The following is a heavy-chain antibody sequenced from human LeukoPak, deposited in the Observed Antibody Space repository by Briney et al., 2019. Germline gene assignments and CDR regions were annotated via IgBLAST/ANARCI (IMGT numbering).Heavy chain of an antibody. CDR1: GGSISSYY. CDR2: IYYSGST. Sequence: PSETLSLTCTVSGGSISSYYWSWIRQPPGKGLEWIGYIYYSGSTNYNPSLKSRVTISVDTSKNQFSLKLSSVTAADTAVYYCARGHREQIRADPDIWGQGTMVTVSS. V-gene: IGHV4-59*01. CDR3: ARGHREQIRADPDI. D-gene: IGHD1/OR15-1a*01. J-gene: IGHJ3*02.